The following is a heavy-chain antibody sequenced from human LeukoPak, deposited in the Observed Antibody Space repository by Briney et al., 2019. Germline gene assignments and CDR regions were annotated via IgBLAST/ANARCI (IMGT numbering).Heavy chain of an antibody. Sequence: ASVKVSCKASGYTFTDYYMHWVRQAPGQGLEWMGWINPHSGDTNYAQKFQGRVIMTRDTSISTAYMELSSLRSDDTAMYYCASGLSSLFSFGAALDYYMDVWGKGTPVTVSS. V-gene: IGHV1-2*02. CDR1: GYTFTDYY. CDR3: ASGLSSLFSFGAALDYYMDV. D-gene: IGHD5-18*01. CDR2: INPHSGDT. J-gene: IGHJ6*03.